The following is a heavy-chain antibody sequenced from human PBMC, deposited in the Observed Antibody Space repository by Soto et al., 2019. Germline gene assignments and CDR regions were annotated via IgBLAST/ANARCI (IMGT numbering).Heavy chain of an antibody. CDR2: INHSGST. D-gene: IGHD6-13*01. Sequence: SETLSLTCAVYGGSFSGYYWSWIRQPPGKGLEWIGEINHSGSTNYNPSLKSRVTISVDTSKSQFSLKLSSVTAADTAVYYCARCRIAAAGNWFDPWGQGTLVTSPQ. J-gene: IGHJ5*02. CDR3: ARCRIAAAGNWFDP. V-gene: IGHV4-34*01. CDR1: GGSFSGYY.